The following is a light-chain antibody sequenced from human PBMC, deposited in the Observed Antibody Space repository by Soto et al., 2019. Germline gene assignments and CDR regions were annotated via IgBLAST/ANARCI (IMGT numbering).Light chain of an antibody. CDR3: QQRNIWPPVT. Sequence: EIMLTHSPGTLSLTQGERATLSCRASQSLSSGYLAWYQQKPGQAPRILIYAASSRATGIPARFSGSGSGTDFTLTISSLEPEDSAVYYCQQRNIWPPVTFGHGARPEI. V-gene: IGKV3D-20*02. CDR1: QSLSSGY. J-gene: IGKJ5*01. CDR2: AAS.